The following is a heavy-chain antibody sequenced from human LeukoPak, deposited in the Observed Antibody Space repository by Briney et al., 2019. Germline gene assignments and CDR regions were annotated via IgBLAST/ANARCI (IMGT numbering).Heavy chain of an antibody. CDR3: ARDFVYGDYGGYFYGMDV. CDR1: GFTVSSYY. J-gene: IGHJ6*02. CDR2: IYGGGST. D-gene: IGHD4-17*01. V-gene: IGHV3-66*01. Sequence: GGSLRLSCAASGFTVSSYYMSWVRQAPGRGLEWVSVIYGGGSTNYADAVKGKFTISRDNSKNTLYLRMNSLRAEDTAVYYCARDFVYGDYGGYFYGMDVWGQGTTVTVSS.